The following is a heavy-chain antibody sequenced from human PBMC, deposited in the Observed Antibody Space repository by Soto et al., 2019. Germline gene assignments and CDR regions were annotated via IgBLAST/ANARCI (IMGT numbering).Heavy chain of an antibody. CDR3: ASLGLHCSGGSCHDWFDP. CDR1: GYTFTGYY. Sequence: ASVKVSCKASGYTFTGYYMHWVRQAPGQGREWMGWINPNSGGTNYAQKFQGRVTMTRDTSISTAYMELSRLRSDDTAVYYCASLGLHCSGGSCHDWFDPWGQGXQVTVYS. D-gene: IGHD2-15*01. CDR2: INPNSGGT. V-gene: IGHV1-2*02. J-gene: IGHJ5*02.